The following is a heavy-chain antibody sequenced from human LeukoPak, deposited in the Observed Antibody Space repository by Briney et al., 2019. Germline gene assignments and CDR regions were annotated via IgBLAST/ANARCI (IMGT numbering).Heavy chain of an antibody. Sequence: GGSLRLSCGASGFTVRSYGMTWVRQAPGKGLEGVSAVSATDGSAQYAESVRGRFTISRDNSKNSLYLQLNSLRDEDTAVYFCAKARIAAAGTGAFDVWGQGTMVTVSS. CDR2: VSATDGSA. D-gene: IGHD6-13*01. V-gene: IGHV3-23*01. CDR3: AKARIAAAGTGAFDV. CDR1: GFTVRSYG. J-gene: IGHJ3*01.